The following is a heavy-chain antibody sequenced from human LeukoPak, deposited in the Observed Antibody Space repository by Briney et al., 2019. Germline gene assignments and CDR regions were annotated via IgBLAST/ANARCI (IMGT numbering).Heavy chain of an antibody. CDR1: GFTFSSYS. D-gene: IGHD1-26*01. V-gene: IGHV3-21*01. Sequence: GGSLRLSCAASGFTFSSYSMNWVRQAPGKGLEWVSSISSSSSYIYYADSMKGRFTISRDNAKNSLYLQMNSLRAEDTAVYYCATWGAGDAFDIWGQGTMATVSS. CDR3: ATWGAGDAFDI. J-gene: IGHJ3*02. CDR2: ISSSSSYI.